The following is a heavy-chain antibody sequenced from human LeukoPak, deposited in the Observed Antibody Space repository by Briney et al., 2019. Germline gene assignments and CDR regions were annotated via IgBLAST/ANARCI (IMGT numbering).Heavy chain of an antibody. D-gene: IGHD6-13*01. V-gene: IGHV4-34*11. J-gene: IGHJ5*02. CDR1: GGSFSGYY. CDR3: ARDRSSSYTRDWFDP. Sequence: PSETLSLTCAVYGGSFSGYYWSWIRQPPGKGLEWIGRIYNSESINYNPSLKSRVTMSIDTSKNQFSLKLNSVTTADTAVYYCARDRSSSYTRDWFDPWGQGVLVTVSS. CDR2: IYNSESI.